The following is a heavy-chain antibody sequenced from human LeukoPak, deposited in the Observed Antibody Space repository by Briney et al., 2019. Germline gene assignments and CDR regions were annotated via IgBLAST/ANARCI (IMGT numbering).Heavy chain of an antibody. CDR3: ARHKDCASIXXXHFDY. D-gene: IGHD2-21*01. CDR1: GGSSSGSDYY. CDR2: TYYSGNT. V-gene: IGHV4-39*01. Sequence: PSETLSLTCTVSGGSSSGSDYYWTWIRQPPGQGLEWIASTYYSGNTLYNPSLKSRDTMSVDTSKNQFSLKLTSVTATDTAIFYCARHKDCASIXXXHFDYWGQGILVTVSS. J-gene: IGHJ4*02.